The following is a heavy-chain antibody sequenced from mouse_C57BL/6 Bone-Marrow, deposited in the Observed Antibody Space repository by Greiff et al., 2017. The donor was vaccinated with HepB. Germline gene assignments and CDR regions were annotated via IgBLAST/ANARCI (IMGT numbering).Heavy chain of an antibody. Sequence: QVQLKQPGAELVKPGASVKLSCKASGYTFTSYWMHWVKQRPGRGLEWIGRIDPNSGGTKYNEKFKSKATLTVDKASSTAYMQLSSLTSEDSAVYYCARGVTTVGATRAMDYWGQGTSVTVSS. CDR3: ARGVTTVGATRAMDY. CDR1: GYTFTSYW. V-gene: IGHV1-62-3*01. CDR2: IDPNSGGT. J-gene: IGHJ4*01. D-gene: IGHD1-1*01.